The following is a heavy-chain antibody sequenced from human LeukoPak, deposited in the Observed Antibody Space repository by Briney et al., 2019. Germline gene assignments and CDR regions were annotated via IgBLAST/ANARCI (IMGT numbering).Heavy chain of an antibody. J-gene: IGHJ4*02. CDR1: GFTFSSYS. CDR3: AKRVIGDDYTWFDY. V-gene: IGHV3-48*01. CDR2: ISSSSSTI. D-gene: IGHD3-16*01. Sequence: PGGSLRLSCAASGFTFSSYSMNWVRQAPGKGLEWVSYISSSSSTIYYADSVKGRFTISRDNAKNSLYLQMNSLRAEDTGVFYCAKRVIGDDYTWFDYWGQGTLVTVSS.